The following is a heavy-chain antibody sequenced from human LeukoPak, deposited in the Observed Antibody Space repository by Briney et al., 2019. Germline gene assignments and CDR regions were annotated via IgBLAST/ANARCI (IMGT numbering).Heavy chain of an antibody. CDR1: GFSFSTYS. CDR2: MSSSSSSI. D-gene: IGHD6-13*01. CDR3: ARGAPYSSSWYDAFDI. J-gene: IGHJ3*02. V-gene: IGHV3-21*01. Sequence: GSLLLSCAASGFSFSTYSMNWVRQAPGKGLEWVSSMSSSSSSIYYADSVKGRFTISRDSAKNSLFLQMNSLRAEDTAVYYCARGAPYSSSWYDAFDIWGQGTMVTVSS.